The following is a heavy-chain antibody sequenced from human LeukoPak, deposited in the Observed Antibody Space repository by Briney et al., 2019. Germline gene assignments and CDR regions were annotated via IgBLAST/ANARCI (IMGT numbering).Heavy chain of an antibody. CDR2: INHSGST. CDR3: ARAPYCSSIHCYTSLYYYYGMDV. V-gene: IGHV4-34*01. Sequence: SETLSLTCAVYGGSFRGYYWSWIRQPPGKGLEWIGEINHSGSTNYNPSLKSRVTIPVDTSKNQFSLKLSSVTAADTAVYYCARAPYCSSIHCYTSLYYYYGMDVWGKGTTVTVSS. CDR1: GGSFRGYY. D-gene: IGHD2-2*02. J-gene: IGHJ6*04.